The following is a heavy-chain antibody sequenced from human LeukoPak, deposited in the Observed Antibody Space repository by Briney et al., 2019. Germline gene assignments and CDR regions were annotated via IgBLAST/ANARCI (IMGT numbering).Heavy chain of an antibody. V-gene: IGHV3-30*18. D-gene: IGHD5-18*01. CDR3: AKPEDTAMGDYYYGMDV. Sequence: GGSLRLSCAASGFTFSSYGMHWVRQAPGKGLERVAVISYDGSNKYYADSVKGRFTISRDNSKNTLYLQMNSLRAEDTAVYYCAKPEDTAMGDYYYGMDVWGQGTTVTVSS. CDR1: GFTFSSYG. CDR2: ISYDGSNK. J-gene: IGHJ6*02.